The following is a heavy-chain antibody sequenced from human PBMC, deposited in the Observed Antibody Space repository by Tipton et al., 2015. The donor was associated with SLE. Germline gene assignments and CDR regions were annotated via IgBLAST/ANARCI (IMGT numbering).Heavy chain of an antibody. Sequence: SLRLSCSASGFTFSSYAMHWVRQAPGKGLEYVSAISSNGGSTCYADSVKGRFTISRDNSKNTLYLQMSSLRAEDTAVYYCVKGRDGSGSHDAFDIWGQGTMVTVSS. CDR1: GFTFSSYA. V-gene: IGHV3-64D*09. CDR2: ISSNGGST. J-gene: IGHJ3*02. D-gene: IGHD3-10*01. CDR3: VKGRDGSGSHDAFDI.